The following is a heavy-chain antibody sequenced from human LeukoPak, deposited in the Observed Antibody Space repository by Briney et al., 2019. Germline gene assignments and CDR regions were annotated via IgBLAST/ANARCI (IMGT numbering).Heavy chain of an antibody. CDR3: ARDRRGYSGYGYLSGGLDY. J-gene: IGHJ4*02. D-gene: IGHD5-12*01. Sequence: PGRSLRLSCAASGSTFSSYGMHWVRQAPGKGLEWVAVIWYDGSNKYYAVSVKGRFTISRDNSKNTLYLQMNSLRAEDTAVYYCARDRRGYSGYGYLSGGLDYWGQGTLVTVSS. V-gene: IGHV3-33*01. CDR2: IWYDGSNK. CDR1: GSTFSSYG.